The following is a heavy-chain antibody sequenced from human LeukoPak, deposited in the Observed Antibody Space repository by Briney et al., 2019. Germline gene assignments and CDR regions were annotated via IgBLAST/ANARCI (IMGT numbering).Heavy chain of an antibody. D-gene: IGHD1-26*01. J-gene: IGHJ4*02. CDR3: ARGLLSGSYYY. V-gene: IGHV1-69*05. Sequence: ASVKVSCKASGGTFSSYAISWVRQAPGQGLEWMGGIIPIFGTANYAQKFQGRVTMTRNTSISTAYMELSSLRSEDTAVYYCARGLLSGSYYYWGQGTLVTVSS. CDR2: IIPIFGTA. CDR1: GGTFSSYA.